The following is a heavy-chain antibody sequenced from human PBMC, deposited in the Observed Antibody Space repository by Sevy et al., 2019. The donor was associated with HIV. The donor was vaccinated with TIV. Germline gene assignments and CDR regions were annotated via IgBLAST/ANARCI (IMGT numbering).Heavy chain of an antibody. Sequence: GGSLRLSCAASGFTFNYAWMSWVRQAPGKGLEWVGRIKSKTDGGTADHAANVKGRFTISRDDSENTLYLQMNSLKTEDTAVYYCASVVKNDFWDGHVNYYGLDVWGQGTTVTVSS. CDR2: IKSKTDGGTA. CDR1: GFTFNYAW. J-gene: IGHJ6*02. D-gene: IGHD3-3*01. CDR3: ASVVKNDFWDGHVNYYGLDV. V-gene: IGHV3-15*01.